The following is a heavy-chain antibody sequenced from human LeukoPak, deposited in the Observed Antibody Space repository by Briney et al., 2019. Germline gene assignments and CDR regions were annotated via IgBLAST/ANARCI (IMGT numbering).Heavy chain of an antibody. CDR1: GFTFNSYG. J-gene: IGHJ4*02. Sequence: PGGSLRLSCAASGFTFNSYGMHWVRQAPGKGLEWVAFIRYDGSKKYYADSVKGRFTISRDNSKNTLYLQMNSLRAEDTAVYYCAKGGYKYDSSGHNYFDYWGQGTLVTVSS. CDR3: AKGGYKYDSSGHNYFDY. CDR2: IRYDGSKK. V-gene: IGHV3-30*02. D-gene: IGHD3-22*01.